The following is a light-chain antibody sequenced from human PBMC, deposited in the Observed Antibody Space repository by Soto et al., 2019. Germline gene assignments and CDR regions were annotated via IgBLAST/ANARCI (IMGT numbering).Light chain of an antibody. Sequence: EIVRTQSPGTLSVSPGERATLSCRASQSVRTNVAWYQQRPGQAPRLLIYGASSRATGVPARFGGSGSGTEFTLTISSLQSEDFAVYYCQQYTNWPPGALTFGGGTKVDIK. J-gene: IGKJ4*01. CDR2: GAS. V-gene: IGKV3-15*01. CDR1: QSVRTN. CDR3: QQYTNWPPGALT.